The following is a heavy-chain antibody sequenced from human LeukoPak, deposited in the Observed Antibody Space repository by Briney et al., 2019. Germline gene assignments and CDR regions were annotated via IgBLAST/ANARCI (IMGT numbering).Heavy chain of an antibody. CDR1: GYTFTSYG. CDR3: ARDMRGIVATPNWFDP. Sequence: ASVKVSCKASGYTFTSYGISWVRQAPGQGLEWMGWISAYNGNTNYAQKLQGRVTMTTDTSTSTAYMELRSLRSEDTAVYYCARDMRGIVATPNWFDPWGQGTLVTVSS. D-gene: IGHD5-12*01. CDR2: ISAYNGNT. V-gene: IGHV1-18*01. J-gene: IGHJ5*02.